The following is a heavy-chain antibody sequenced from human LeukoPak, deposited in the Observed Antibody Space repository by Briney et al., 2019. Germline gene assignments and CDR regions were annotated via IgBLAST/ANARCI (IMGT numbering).Heavy chain of an antibody. D-gene: IGHD3-10*01. CDR3: AREISGSYYNPLGYMDV. CDR1: GGSISLYY. CDR2: IFTSGIT. V-gene: IGHV4-4*07. J-gene: IGHJ6*03. Sequence: SSETLSLTCTASGGSISLYYWNWIRQPAGKGLEWIGRIFTSGITNYNPSLKSRVTMSVDTSKSQFSLALSSVTAADTAVYYCAREISGSYYNPLGYMDVWGKGTTVTVAS.